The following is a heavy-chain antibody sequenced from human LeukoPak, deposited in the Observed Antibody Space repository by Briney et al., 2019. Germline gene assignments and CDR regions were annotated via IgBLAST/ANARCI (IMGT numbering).Heavy chain of an antibody. CDR1: GFTFSSYS. CDR3: ARAAYDLLDY. V-gene: IGHV3-48*01. CDR2: ISSSSSTI. Sequence: GGSLRLSCAASGFTFSSYSMNWVRQAPGKGLEWVSYISSSSSTIYYADSVKGRFTISRDNAKNSLYLQMNSLRAEDTAVYYCARAAYDLLDYWGQGTLVTASS. J-gene: IGHJ4*02. D-gene: IGHD3-16*01.